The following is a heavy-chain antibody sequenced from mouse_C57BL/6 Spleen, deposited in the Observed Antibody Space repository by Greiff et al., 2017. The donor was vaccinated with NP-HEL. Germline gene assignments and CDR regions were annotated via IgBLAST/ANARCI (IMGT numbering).Heavy chain of an antibody. CDR2: ISGGGGNT. CDR1: GFTFSSYT. D-gene: IGHD4-1*01. J-gene: IGHJ2*01. Sequence: EVQVVESGGGLVKPGGSLKLSCAASGFTFSSYTMSWVRQTPEKRLEWVATISGGGGNTYYPDSVKGRFTISRDNAKNTLYLQMSSLRSEDTALYYCARLAGTRYFDYWGQGTTLTVSS. CDR3: ARLAGTRYFDY. V-gene: IGHV5-9*01.